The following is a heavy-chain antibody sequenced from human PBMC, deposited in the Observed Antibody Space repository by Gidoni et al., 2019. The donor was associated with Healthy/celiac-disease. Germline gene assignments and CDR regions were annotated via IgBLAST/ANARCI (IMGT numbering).Heavy chain of an antibody. CDR3: ARRGYYYDSSGTDHFDY. D-gene: IGHD3-22*01. CDR2: IYYSGST. V-gene: IGHV4-39*01. CDR1: GGSISSSSHY. J-gene: IGHJ4*02. Sequence: QLQLQESGPGLVKPSETLSLPCPVPGGSISSSSHYWGWIRQPPGKGLEWIGSIYYSGSTYYNPSLKSRVTISVDTSKNQFSLKLSSVTAADTAVYYCARRGYYYDSSGTDHFDYWGQGTLVTVSS.